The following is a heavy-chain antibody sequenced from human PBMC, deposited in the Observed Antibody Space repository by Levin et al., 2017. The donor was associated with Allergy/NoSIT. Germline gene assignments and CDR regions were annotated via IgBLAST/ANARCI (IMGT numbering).Heavy chain of an antibody. CDR2: ISYDGSNK. J-gene: IGHJ4*02. D-gene: IGHD6-19*01. Sequence: GGSLRLSCAASGFTFSSYAMHWVRQAPGKGLEWVAVISYDGSNKYYADSVKGRFTISRDNSKNTLYLQMNSLRAEDTAVYYCARGSGWAFDYWGQGTLVTVSS. V-gene: IGHV3-30*04. CDR3: ARGSGWAFDY. CDR1: GFTFSSYA.